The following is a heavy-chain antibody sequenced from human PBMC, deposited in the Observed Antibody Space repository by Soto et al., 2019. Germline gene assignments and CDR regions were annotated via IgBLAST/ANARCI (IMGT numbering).Heavy chain of an antibody. CDR3: AREGFYYYYGMDV. CDR2: ISSSSSTI. V-gene: IGHV3-48*01. Sequence: EVQLVESGGGLVQPGGSLRLSCAPSGFTFSSYSMNWVRRAPGKGLEWVSYISSSSSTIYYADSVKGRFTISRDNAKNSLYLQMNSLRAEDTAVYYCAREGFYYYYGMDVWGQGTTVTVSS. CDR1: GFTFSSYS. J-gene: IGHJ6*02.